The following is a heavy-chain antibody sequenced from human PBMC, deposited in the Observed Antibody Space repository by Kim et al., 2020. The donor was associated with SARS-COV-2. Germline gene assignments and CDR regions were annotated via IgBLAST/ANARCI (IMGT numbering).Heavy chain of an antibody. V-gene: IGHV4-59*01. CDR3: ARDLRGSSCYDY. D-gene: IGHD3-16*01. J-gene: IGHJ4*02. Sequence: SYNPSLKSRVTISVDTSNNQFSLKLTSVTAADAAVYYCARDLRGSSCYDYWGQGILVTVSS.